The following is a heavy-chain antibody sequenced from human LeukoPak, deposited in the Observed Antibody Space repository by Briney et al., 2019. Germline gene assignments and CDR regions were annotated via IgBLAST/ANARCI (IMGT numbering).Heavy chain of an antibody. CDR3: AKDWHTVTSFDY. CDR2: ISYDGHNK. Sequence: GRSLRLSCAASGFTFGSYGMHWVRQAPGKGLEWVAVISYDGHNKYYVDSVKGRFTISRDNSKNTLYLQMNSLRAEDTAVYYCAKDWHTVTSFDYWGQGTLVTVSS. V-gene: IGHV3-30*18. CDR1: GFTFGSYG. J-gene: IGHJ4*02. D-gene: IGHD4-17*01.